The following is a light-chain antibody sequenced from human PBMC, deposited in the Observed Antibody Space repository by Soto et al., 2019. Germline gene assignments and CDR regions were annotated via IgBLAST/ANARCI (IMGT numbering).Light chain of an antibody. CDR1: QSVSSN. CDR2: GAS. V-gene: IGKV3-15*01. J-gene: IGKJ4*01. Sequence: EIVMSQSPATLSVSPGERATLSCRASQSVSSNLAWYKQKPGQAPRLLIFGASTRAAGIPARFRGGGAGTEFTLTIGSLQSEDFAVYYCQQYNNLPLTFGGGTKVEIK. CDR3: QQYNNLPLT.